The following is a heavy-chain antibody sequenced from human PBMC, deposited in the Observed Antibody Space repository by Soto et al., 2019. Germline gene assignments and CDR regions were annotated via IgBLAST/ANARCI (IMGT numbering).Heavy chain of an antibody. D-gene: IGHD2-15*01. CDR1: GGSISSYY. V-gene: IGHV4-59*08. CDR2: IYYSGNT. J-gene: IGHJ6*02. Sequence: SETLSLTCTVSGGSISSYYWSWIRQPPGKGLEWIGYIYYSGNTNYNPSLKSRVTISVDTSKNQFSLKLSSVTAADTAVYYCARHRGYFSGGSCAEGCDDMYFGGQGTTVIVS. CDR3: ARHRGYFSGGSCAEGCDDMYF.